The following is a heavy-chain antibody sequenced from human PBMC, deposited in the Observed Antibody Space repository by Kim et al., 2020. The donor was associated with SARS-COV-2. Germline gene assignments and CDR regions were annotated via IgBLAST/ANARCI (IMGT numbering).Heavy chain of an antibody. D-gene: IGHD6-13*01. CDR1: GYTFTGYY. Sequence: ASVKVSCKASGYTFTGYYMHWVRQAPGQGLEWMGWINPNSGGTNYAQKFRGWVTMTRDTSISTAYMELSRLRSDDTAVYYCARSRRIAAAGRPYNWFDPWGQGTLVTVSS. CDR2: INPNSGGT. V-gene: IGHV1-2*04. CDR3: ARSRRIAAAGRPYNWFDP. J-gene: IGHJ5*02.